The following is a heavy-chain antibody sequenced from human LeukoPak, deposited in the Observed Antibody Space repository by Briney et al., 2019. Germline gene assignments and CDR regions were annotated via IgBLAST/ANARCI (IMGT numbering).Heavy chain of an antibody. Sequence: GGSLRLSCAASGFTFSSYSMNWVRQAPGKGLEWVSSISSSSSYIYYADSVKGRFTISRDNAKDSLYLQMNSLRAEDTAVYYCAREKKRITMIVVARGDYYYGMDVWGQGTTVTVSS. D-gene: IGHD3-22*01. CDR2: ISSSSSYI. J-gene: IGHJ6*02. CDR1: GFTFSSYS. CDR3: AREKKRITMIVVARGDYYYGMDV. V-gene: IGHV3-21*01.